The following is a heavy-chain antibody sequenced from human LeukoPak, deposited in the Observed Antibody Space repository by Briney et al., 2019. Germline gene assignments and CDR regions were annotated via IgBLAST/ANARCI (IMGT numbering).Heavy chain of an antibody. D-gene: IGHD2-2*01. V-gene: IGHV3-74*01. Sequence: GGSLRLSCAASGFSFSSYWMHWVRQAPGKGLVWVSRINSDGSITTYADSVRGRFTISRDNAKNTLYLQMNSLRAEDTAVYYCARDRVYCGSTSCYAYYFDYWGQGTLVTVSS. CDR2: INSDGSIT. CDR1: GFSFSSYW. J-gene: IGHJ4*02. CDR3: ARDRVYCGSTSCYAYYFDY.